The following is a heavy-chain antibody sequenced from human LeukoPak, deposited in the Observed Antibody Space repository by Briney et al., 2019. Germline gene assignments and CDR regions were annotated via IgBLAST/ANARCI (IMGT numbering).Heavy chain of an antibody. CDR2: ISYDGSNK. J-gene: IGHJ4*02. V-gene: IGHV3-30*18. CDR3: AKTVAGTVYYFDY. Sequence: PGGSLRLSCAASGFTFSSYGMHWVRQAPGKGLEWVAVISYDGSNKYYADSVKGRFTISRDNSKNTLYLQMNSLRAEDTAVYYCAKTVAGTVYYFDYWGQGTLVTVSS. D-gene: IGHD6-19*01. CDR1: GFTFSSYG.